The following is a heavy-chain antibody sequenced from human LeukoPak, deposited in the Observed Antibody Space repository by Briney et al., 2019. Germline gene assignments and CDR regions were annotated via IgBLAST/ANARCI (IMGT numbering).Heavy chain of an antibody. CDR3: ARDTLDAFDI. V-gene: IGHV3-33*01. Sequence: PGGSLRLSCAASGFTFSSYGRHWVRQAPGKGLEWVAVIWYDGSNKYYADSAKGRFTISRDNSKNTLYLQMNSLRAEDTAVYHCARDTLDAFDIWGQGTMVTVSS. CDR1: GFTFSSYG. J-gene: IGHJ3*02. CDR2: IWYDGSNK.